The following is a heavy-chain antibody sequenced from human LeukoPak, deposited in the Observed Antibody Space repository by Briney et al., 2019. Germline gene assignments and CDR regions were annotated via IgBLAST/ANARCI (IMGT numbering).Heavy chain of an antibody. CDR1: GGSFSGYY. CDR3: ASPYGDYNGAFDI. J-gene: IGHJ3*02. CDR2: INHSGST. D-gene: IGHD4-17*01. V-gene: IGHV4-34*01. Sequence: SETLSLTCAVYGGSFSGYYWSWIRQPPGKGLEWIGEINHSGSTNYNPSLRSRVTISVDTSKNQFSLKLSSVTAADTAVYYCASPYGDYNGAFDIWGQGTMVTVSS.